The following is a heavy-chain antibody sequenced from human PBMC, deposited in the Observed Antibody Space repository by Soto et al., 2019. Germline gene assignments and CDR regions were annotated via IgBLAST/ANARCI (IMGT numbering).Heavy chain of an antibody. J-gene: IGHJ4*02. CDR1: GYTFTSFY. D-gene: IGHD7-27*01. CDR2: ITPNGGSI. CDR3: ARGLTSGDY. V-gene: IGHV1-46*01. Sequence: QVPLVQSGAEVKHPGASVKLSCTASGYTFTSFYIHWVRQAPGQGLEWIAIITPNGGSINYAPNRQGRVTLNRDKSTNTVHSELSSLGSEETAGYYFARGLTSGDYWGQVTLGTVSS.